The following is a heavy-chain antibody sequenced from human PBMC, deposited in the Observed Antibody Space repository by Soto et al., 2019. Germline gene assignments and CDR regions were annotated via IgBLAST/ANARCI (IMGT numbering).Heavy chain of an antibody. CDR2: IYYSGST. D-gene: IGHD3-10*01. V-gene: IGHV4-31*03. CDR1: GGSISSGGYY. Sequence: SETLSLTCTVSGGSISSGGYYWSWIRQHPGKGLEWIGYIYYSGSTYYNPSLKSRVTISVDTSKNQFSLKLSSVTAADTAVYYCARGVKDYYGSGSYYYYGMGVWGQGTTVTVSS. J-gene: IGHJ6*02. CDR3: ARGVKDYYGSGSYYYYGMGV.